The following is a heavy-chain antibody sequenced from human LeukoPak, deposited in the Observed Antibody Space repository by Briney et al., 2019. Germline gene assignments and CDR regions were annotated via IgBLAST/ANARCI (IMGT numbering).Heavy chain of an antibody. Sequence: GGSLRLSCAASGFTFSSYAMHWVRQAPGKGLEWVAVISYDGSNKYYADSVKGRFTISRDNSKNTLYLQMNSLRAEDTAVYYCARDPGIAAAGNHFDYWGQGTLVTVSS. J-gene: IGHJ4*02. CDR1: GFTFSSYA. CDR3: ARDPGIAAAGNHFDY. D-gene: IGHD6-13*01. V-gene: IGHV3-30*04. CDR2: ISYDGSNK.